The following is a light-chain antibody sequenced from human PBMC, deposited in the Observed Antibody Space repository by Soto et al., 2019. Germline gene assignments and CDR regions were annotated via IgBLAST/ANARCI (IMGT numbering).Light chain of an antibody. CDR1: STDVGGYDY. CDR3: SSYTSISAYYV. J-gene: IGLJ1*01. Sequence: QSALTQPASVSGSPGQTITISCTGSSTDVGGYDYVTWYQQHPGSAPKFIIYDVTKRPSGVSSRFSGSKSGATASLTIARHQHEDDADYFCSSYTSISAYYVFGTGTKLTVL. CDR2: DVT. V-gene: IGLV2-14*01.